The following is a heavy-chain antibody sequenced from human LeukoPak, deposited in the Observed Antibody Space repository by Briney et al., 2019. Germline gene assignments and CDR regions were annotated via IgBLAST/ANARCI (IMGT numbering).Heavy chain of an antibody. J-gene: IGHJ4*02. D-gene: IGHD2-15*01. CDR3: ARVGCGGGSCYGVWYYFDY. CDR2: IIPIFGTA. Sequence: SVKVSCKASGGTFSSYAISWVRQAPGQGLEWMGGIIPIFGTANYAQKFQGRVTITADESTSTAYMELSSLRSEDTAVYYCARVGCGGGSCYGVWYYFDYWGQGTLVTVSS. CDR1: GGTFSSYA. V-gene: IGHV1-69*01.